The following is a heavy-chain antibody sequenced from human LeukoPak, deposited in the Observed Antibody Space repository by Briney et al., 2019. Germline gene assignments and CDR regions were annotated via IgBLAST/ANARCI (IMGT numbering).Heavy chain of an antibody. Sequence: GGSLRLSCAASGFTFSSYAMSWVRQAPGKGLEWVSAISGSGGSTYYADSVKGRFTISRDNSKNTLYLQMNSLRAEDTAVYYCAVHNYYDSSGHYYYFDYWGQGTLVTVSS. CDR1: GFTFSSYA. D-gene: IGHD3-22*01. CDR2: ISGSGGST. J-gene: IGHJ4*02. CDR3: AVHNYYDSSGHYYYFDY. V-gene: IGHV3-23*01.